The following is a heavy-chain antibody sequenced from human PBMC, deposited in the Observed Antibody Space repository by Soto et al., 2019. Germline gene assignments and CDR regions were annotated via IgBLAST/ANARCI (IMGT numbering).Heavy chain of an antibody. D-gene: IGHD3-16*01. CDR3: AKDRIMGSTTFWGMDV. CDR2: IIGSGGRT. CDR1: GFTFSSYA. V-gene: IGHV3-23*01. J-gene: IGHJ6*02. Sequence: EVQLLESGGGLVQPGGSLRLSCVASGFTFSSYAMSWVRQAPGKGLEWVSAIIGSGGRTYYADSVKGRFTISRDNSKNTLYLKMNSLRVEDTAVYYCAKDRIMGSTTFWGMDVWGQGTTVTVSS.